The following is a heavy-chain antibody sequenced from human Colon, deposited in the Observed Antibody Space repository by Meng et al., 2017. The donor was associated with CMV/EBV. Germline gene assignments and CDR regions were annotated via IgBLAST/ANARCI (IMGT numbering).Heavy chain of an antibody. V-gene: IGHV3-74*01. CDR1: GFTFSRYW. D-gene: IGHD5-18*01. J-gene: IGHJ4*02. CDR3: AKSLVDTAMDLDE. Sequence: GGSLRLSCAASGFTFSRYWMHWVRQAPGKGLVWVSRIIGDGSDRDYADSVKGRFTISRDNAKNTLYLQMNSLRVEDTAVYYCAKSLVDTAMDLDEWSQETLVTVSS. CDR2: IIGDGSDR.